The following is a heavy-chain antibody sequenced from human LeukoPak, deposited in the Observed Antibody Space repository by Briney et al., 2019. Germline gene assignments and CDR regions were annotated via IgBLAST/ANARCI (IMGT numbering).Heavy chain of an antibody. CDR1: GFTLSTYA. CDR3: ARITVTTGDY. D-gene: IGHD1-7*01. CDR2: IGGGSGTT. Sequence: GGSLRLSCAASGFTLSTYAVTWVRQAPGKGLEWVSSIGGGSGTTYYADSVKGRFTISRDNAKNSLYLQMHSLRAEDTAVYYCARITVTTGDYWGQGTLVTVSS. J-gene: IGHJ4*02. V-gene: IGHV3-23*01.